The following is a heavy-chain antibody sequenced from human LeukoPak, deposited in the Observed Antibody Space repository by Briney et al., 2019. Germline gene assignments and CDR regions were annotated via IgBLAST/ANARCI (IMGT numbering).Heavy chain of an antibody. V-gene: IGHV3-21*01. Sequence: GGSLRLSCAASGFTFSTYSMNWVRQAPGKGLEWVSSISSGSSFIYYADSVKGRFTISRDNAKNSLFLQVNSLRAEDTAVYYCARESSGYFYSGQGTLVTVSS. CDR3: ARESSGYFY. D-gene: IGHD3-22*01. CDR1: GFTFSTYS. CDR2: ISSGSSFI. J-gene: IGHJ4*02.